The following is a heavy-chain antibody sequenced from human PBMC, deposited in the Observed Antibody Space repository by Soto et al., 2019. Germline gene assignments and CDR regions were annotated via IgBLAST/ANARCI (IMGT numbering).Heavy chain of an antibody. CDR1: GYSFTSYW. D-gene: IGHD3-10*01. J-gene: IGHJ5*02. CDR2: IDPSDSYT. Sequence: GESLKVSCKGSGYSFTSYWISWVRQMPGKGLEWMGRIDPSDSYTNYSPSFQGHVTISADKSISTAYLQWSSLKASDTAMYYCARHAHDYYGSGSQNWFDPWGQGTLVTVS. CDR3: ARHAHDYYGSGSQNWFDP. V-gene: IGHV5-10-1*01.